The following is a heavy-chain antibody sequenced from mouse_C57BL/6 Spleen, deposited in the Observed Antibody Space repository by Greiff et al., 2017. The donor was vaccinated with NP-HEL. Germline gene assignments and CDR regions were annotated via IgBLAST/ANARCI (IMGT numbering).Heavy chain of an antibody. CDR1: GFTFSSYG. CDR3: ARHTNDWFAY. V-gene: IGHV5-6*01. Sequence: EVMLVESGGDLVKPGGSLKLSCAASGFTFSSYGMSWVRQTPDKRLEWVATISSGGSYTYYPDSVKGRFTISRDNAKNTLYLQMSSLKSEDTAMYYCARHTNDWFAYWGQGTLVTVSA. J-gene: IGHJ3*01. D-gene: IGHD1-1*01. CDR2: ISSGGSYT.